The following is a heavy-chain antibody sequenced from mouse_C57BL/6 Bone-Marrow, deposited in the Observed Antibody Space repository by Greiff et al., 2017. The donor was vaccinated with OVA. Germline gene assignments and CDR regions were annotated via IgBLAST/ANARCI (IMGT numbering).Heavy chain of an antibody. D-gene: IGHD1-1*01. Sequence: VQLQQSGPELVKPGASVKISCKASGYAFSSSWMNWVKQRPGKGLEWIGRIYPGDGDTNYNGKFKGKATLTADKSSSTAYMQLSSLTSEDSAVYFCARSAPYYYGSSLWYAMDYWGQGTSVTVSS. J-gene: IGHJ4*01. CDR3: ARSAPYYYGSSLWYAMDY. V-gene: IGHV1-82*01. CDR2: IYPGDGDT. CDR1: GYAFSSSW.